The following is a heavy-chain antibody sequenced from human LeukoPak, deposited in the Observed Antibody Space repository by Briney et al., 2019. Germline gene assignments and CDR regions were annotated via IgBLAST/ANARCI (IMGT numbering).Heavy chain of an antibody. J-gene: IGHJ4*02. CDR1: GFTFSSYA. D-gene: IGHD6-19*01. CDR2: ISYDGSNK. CDR3: ARVRSSGWYETFDY. V-gene: IGHV3-30-3*01. Sequence: GGSLRLSCAASGFTFSSYAMHWVRQAPGKGLEWVAVISYDGSNKYYADSVEGRFTISRDNSKNTLYLQMNSLRAEDTAVYYCARVRSSGWYETFDYWGQGTLVTVSS.